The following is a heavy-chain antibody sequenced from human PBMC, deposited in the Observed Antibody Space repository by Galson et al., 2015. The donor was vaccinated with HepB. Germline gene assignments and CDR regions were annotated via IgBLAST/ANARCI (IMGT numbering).Heavy chain of an antibody. J-gene: IGHJ6*03. CDR2: IIPIFGTA. D-gene: IGHD2-2*01. CDR3: ARDGCSSTSCYSGYYYYMDV. V-gene: IGHV1-69*13. Sequence: SVKASCKASGGTFSSYAISWVRQAPGQGLEWMGGIIPIFGTANYAQKFQGRVTITADESTSTAYMELSSLRSEDTAVYYCARDGCSSTSCYSGYYYYMDVWGKGTTVTVSS. CDR1: GGTFSSYA.